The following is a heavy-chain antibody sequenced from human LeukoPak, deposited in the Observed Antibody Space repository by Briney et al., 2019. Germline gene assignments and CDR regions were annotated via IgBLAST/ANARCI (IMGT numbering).Heavy chain of an antibody. J-gene: IGHJ4*02. CDR1: GFTFSSYE. CDR2: ISSSGSTI. D-gene: IGHD5-18*01. Sequence: RGSLRLSCAASGFTFSSYEMNWVRQAPGKGLEWVSYISSSGSTIYYADSVKGRFTISRDNAKNSLYLQMNSLRAEDTAVYYCVRESWVQLYWGQGTLVTVSS. V-gene: IGHV3-48*03. CDR3: VRESWVQLY.